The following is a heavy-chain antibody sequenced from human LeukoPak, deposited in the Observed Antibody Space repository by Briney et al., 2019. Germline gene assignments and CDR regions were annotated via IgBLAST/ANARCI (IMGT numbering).Heavy chain of an antibody. V-gene: IGHV4-39*07. J-gene: IGHJ4*02. Sequence: PSETLSLTCTVSGDSISSSSYCWVWLRQPPGKGRVGFGGIYYSRRTYYNPSLKRRVTISVDTSKNQFSLKLSSVTAADTAVYYCASFPYDSSGYLDYWGQGTLVPVCS. CDR3: ASFPYDSSGYLDY. D-gene: IGHD3-22*01. CDR1: GDSISSSSYC. CDR2: IYYSRRT.